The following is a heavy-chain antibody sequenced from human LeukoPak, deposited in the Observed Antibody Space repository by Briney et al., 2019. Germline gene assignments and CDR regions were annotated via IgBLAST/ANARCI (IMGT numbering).Heavy chain of an antibody. J-gene: IGHJ4*02. CDR3: AKQFRIGVNYFDY. Sequence: PGRSLRLSCAASGFTFSRYGIHWVRQAPGKGLEWVAVISYDGGIKYYADSVKGRFTISRDNSKNTLYLEMNSLGAEDTAVYYCAKQFRIGVNYFDYWGQGTPVTVSS. CDR1: GFTFSRYG. D-gene: IGHD3-22*01. CDR2: ISYDGGIK. V-gene: IGHV3-30*18.